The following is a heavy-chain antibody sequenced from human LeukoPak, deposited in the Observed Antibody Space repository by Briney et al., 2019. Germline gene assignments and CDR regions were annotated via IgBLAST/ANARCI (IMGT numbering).Heavy chain of an antibody. V-gene: IGHV3-48*04. D-gene: IGHD5-18*01. CDR1: GFTVSSNY. CDR3: ARRVGPNSYGSFDY. CDR2: ISSSSSTI. Sequence: GGSLRLSCAASGFTVSSNYMSWVRQAPGKGLEWVSYISSSSSTIYYADSVKGRFTISRDNAKNSLYLQMNSLRAEDTAVYYCARRVGPNSYGSFDYWGQGTLVTVSS. J-gene: IGHJ4*02.